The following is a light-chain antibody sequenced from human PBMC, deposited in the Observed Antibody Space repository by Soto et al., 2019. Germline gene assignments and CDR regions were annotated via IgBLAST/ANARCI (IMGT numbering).Light chain of an antibody. V-gene: IGLV2-14*01. CDR2: EVS. J-gene: IGLJ3*02. CDR3: SSYTSRSTRV. Sequence: QSALTQPASVSGSPGQSITISCTGTSSDVGGYNYVSGYQQHPGKDPKLMIYEVSNRPSGVSNRFSGSKSGNTASLTIYGLQAEDEADYYCSSYTSRSTRVFGGGTKLTVL. CDR1: SSDVGGYNY.